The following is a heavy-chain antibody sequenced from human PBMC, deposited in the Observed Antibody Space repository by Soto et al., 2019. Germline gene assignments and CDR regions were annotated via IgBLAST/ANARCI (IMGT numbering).Heavy chain of an antibody. CDR2: INPNSGGT. Sequence: ASVKVSCKASGYTFTGYYMHWVRQAPGQGLEWMGWINPNSGGTNYAQKFQGRVTMTRDTSISIAYMELSRLRSDDTAVYYCASYTNCSSTSCYSRGDYYYYGMDVWGQGTLVTVSS. J-gene: IGHJ6*02. D-gene: IGHD2-2*01. CDR1: GYTFTGYY. CDR3: ASYTNCSSTSCYSRGDYYYYGMDV. V-gene: IGHV1-2*02.